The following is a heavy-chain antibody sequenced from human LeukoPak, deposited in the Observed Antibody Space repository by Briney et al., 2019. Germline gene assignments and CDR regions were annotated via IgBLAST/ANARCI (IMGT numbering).Heavy chain of an antibody. CDR1: GFTFSSYG. CDR2: ITNSGGST. Sequence: GGSLRLSCVASGFTFSSYGMSWVRQAPGKGLEWVSAITNSGGSTEYADSVKGRFTISRDNSKNTLYLQMNSLRAEDTAVYYCARDSYMVRGVIITPPFDYWGQGTLVTVSS. V-gene: IGHV3-23*01. J-gene: IGHJ4*02. CDR3: ARDSYMVRGVIITPPFDY. D-gene: IGHD3-10*01.